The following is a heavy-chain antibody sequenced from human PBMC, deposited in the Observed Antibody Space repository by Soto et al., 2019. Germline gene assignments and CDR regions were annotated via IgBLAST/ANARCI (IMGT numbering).Heavy chain of an antibody. J-gene: IGHJ6*02. D-gene: IGHD6-19*01. Sequence: QVQLVESGGGVVQPGRSLRLSCAASGFTFSSYGMHWVRQAPGKGLEWVAVISYDGSNKYYADSVKGRFTISRDNSKNTLYLQMNSLRAEDTAVYYCAKELAVAGYYYYYGMDVWGQGTTVTVSS. V-gene: IGHV3-30*18. CDR3: AKELAVAGYYYYYGMDV. CDR2: ISYDGSNK. CDR1: GFTFSSYG.